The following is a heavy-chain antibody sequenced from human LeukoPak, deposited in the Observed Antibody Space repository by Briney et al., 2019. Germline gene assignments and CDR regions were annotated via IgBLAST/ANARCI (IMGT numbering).Heavy chain of an antibody. CDR3: AKGLGTGSVLARPLHY. Sequence: AGGPLRLSCAASGVPFSTYDMHWVRQAPDKGLQWVAVISSDGYRTDYPDSVRGRFTISRDNFKNTVDLQMISVTAEDTAMYFCAKGLGTGSVLARPLHYWGQGTLVTVSS. V-gene: IGHV3-30*18. CDR1: GVPFSTYD. CDR2: ISSDGYRT. D-gene: IGHD3-10*01. J-gene: IGHJ4*02.